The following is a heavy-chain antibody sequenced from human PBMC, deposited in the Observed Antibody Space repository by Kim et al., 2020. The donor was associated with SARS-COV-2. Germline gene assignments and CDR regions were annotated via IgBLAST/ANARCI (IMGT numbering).Heavy chain of an antibody. D-gene: IGHD3-22*01. CDR3: ASAGSGYYTETFDY. Sequence: SETLSLTCAVYGGSFSGYYWSWIRQPPGKGLEWIGEINHSGSTNYNPSLKSRVTISVDTSKNQFSLKLSSVTAADTAVYYCASAGSGYYTETFDYWGQGTLVTVSS. V-gene: IGHV4-34*01. J-gene: IGHJ4*02. CDR1: GGSFSGYY. CDR2: INHSGST.